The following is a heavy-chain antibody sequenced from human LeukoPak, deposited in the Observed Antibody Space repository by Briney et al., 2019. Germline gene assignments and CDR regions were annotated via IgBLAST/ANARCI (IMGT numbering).Heavy chain of an antibody. D-gene: IGHD6-19*01. V-gene: IGHV1-2*02. J-gene: IGHJ5*02. Sequence: ASVKVSCKASGYTFTGYYMHWVRQAPGQGLEWMGWINPNSGGTNYAQKFQGRVTMTRDTSISTAYMELSRLRSDDTAVYYCARVAYVGQVSSGPRNWFDPWGQGTLVTVSS. CDR3: ARVAYVGQVSSGPRNWFDP. CDR2: INPNSGGT. CDR1: GYTFTGYY.